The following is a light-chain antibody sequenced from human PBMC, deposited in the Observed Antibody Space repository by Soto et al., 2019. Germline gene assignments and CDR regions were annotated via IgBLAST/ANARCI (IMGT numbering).Light chain of an antibody. Sequence: EIVLTQSPATLSLSPGERATLSCRASQSVSSYLAWYQQKPGQAPRLLIYDASNRATGIPARFSGSGSGTDFTLTISSLEPEGFAVYYCQQCSNWPSFTFGPGTKVDIK. CDR1: QSVSSY. V-gene: IGKV3-11*01. J-gene: IGKJ3*01. CDR3: QQCSNWPSFT. CDR2: DAS.